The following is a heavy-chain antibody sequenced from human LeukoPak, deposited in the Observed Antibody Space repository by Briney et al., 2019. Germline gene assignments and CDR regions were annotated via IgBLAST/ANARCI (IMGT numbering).Heavy chain of an antibody. V-gene: IGHV1-2*02. CDR2: INPNSGGT. CDR3: ARGSWCSGGSCYQDY. Sequence: ASVKASCKASGYTFTGYYMHWVRQAPGQGLEWMGWINPNSGGTNYAQKFQGRVTMTRDTSISTAYMELSRLRSDDTAMYYCARGSWCSGGSCYQDYWGQGTLVTVSS. J-gene: IGHJ4*02. D-gene: IGHD2-15*01. CDR1: GYTFTGYY.